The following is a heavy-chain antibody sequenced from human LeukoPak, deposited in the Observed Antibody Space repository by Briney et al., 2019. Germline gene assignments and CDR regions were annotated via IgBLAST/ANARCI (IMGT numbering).Heavy chain of an antibody. J-gene: IGHJ4*02. CDR1: GFAFDEHG. CDR2: INWSGGST. CDR3: ARAPITCPFYFDY. Sequence: RPGGSLRLSCTASGFAFDEHGMSWVRQVPGKGLEWVSGINWSGGSTGYADPLRGRFTISRDNAKNSLYLQMDSLRAEDTALYYCARAPITCPFYFDYWGQGTLVTVSS. V-gene: IGHV3-20*04. D-gene: IGHD3-10*01.